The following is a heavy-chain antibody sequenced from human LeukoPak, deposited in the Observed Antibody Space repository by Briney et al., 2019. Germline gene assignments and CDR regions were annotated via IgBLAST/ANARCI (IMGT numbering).Heavy chain of an antibody. CDR3: ARGLGSASDFADWFDP. Sequence: SETLSLTCAVYGGSFSGYYWSWIRQPPGKGLEWIGEINHSGSTNYNPSLKSRVTISVDTSKNQFSLKLSSVTAADTAVYYCARGLGSASDFADWFDPWGQGALVTVSS. CDR2: INHSGST. J-gene: IGHJ5*02. V-gene: IGHV4-34*01. CDR1: GGSFSGYY. D-gene: IGHD3-3*01.